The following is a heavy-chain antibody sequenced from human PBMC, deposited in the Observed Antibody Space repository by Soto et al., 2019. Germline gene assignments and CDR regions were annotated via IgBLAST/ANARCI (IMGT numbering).Heavy chain of an antibody. Sequence: GGSLRLSCAASGFTFSSYAMHWVRQAPGKGLEWVAVISYDGSNKYYADSVKGRFTISRDNSKNTLYLQMNSLRAEDTAVYYCASCHGGVIDLVDYWGQGTLVTVSS. J-gene: IGHJ4*02. CDR1: GFTFSSYA. V-gene: IGHV3-30-3*01. D-gene: IGHD3-16*02. CDR3: ASCHGGVIDLVDY. CDR2: ISYDGSNK.